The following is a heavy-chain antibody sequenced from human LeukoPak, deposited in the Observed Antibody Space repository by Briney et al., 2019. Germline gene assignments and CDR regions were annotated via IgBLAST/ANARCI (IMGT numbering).Heavy chain of an antibody. V-gene: IGHV3-23*01. CDR3: AKGGSLIDY. CDR1: GFTFSSYV. Sequence: GGSLRLSCAASGFTFSSYVLSWVRQAPGKGLEWVSSISDSGDDTYYADSVKGRFTISRDNSQNTLHLEMNSLRAEDAAVYFCAKGGSLIDYWGQGTLVSVTS. CDR2: ISDSGDDT. D-gene: IGHD1-1*01. J-gene: IGHJ4*02.